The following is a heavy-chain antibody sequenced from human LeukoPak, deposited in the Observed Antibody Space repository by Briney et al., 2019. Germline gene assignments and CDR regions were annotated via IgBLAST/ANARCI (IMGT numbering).Heavy chain of an antibody. D-gene: IGHD3-10*01. Sequence: GGSPRLSCAASGFTFSSYSMNWVRQAPGKGLEWVSSISSSSSYIYYADSVKGRFTISRDNAKNSLYLQMNSLRAEDTAVYYCARETFMVRGVIIDYWGQGTLVTVSS. CDR2: ISSSSSYI. V-gene: IGHV3-21*01. CDR1: GFTFSSYS. J-gene: IGHJ4*02. CDR3: ARETFMVRGVIIDY.